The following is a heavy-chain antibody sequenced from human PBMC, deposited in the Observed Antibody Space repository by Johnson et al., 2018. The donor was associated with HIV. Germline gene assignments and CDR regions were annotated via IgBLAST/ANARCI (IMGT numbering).Heavy chain of an antibody. J-gene: IGHJ3*02. CDR2: IKQDGSEI. Sequence: VQLVESGGGVVRPGGSLRLSCAASGFTFSSYAMHWVRQDPGKGRARVANIKQDGSEIYDGDSVKGRFTISRDNAEHSLYLQVNSLRVEDTAVYYCARGGRSFDIWGQGTVVTVSS. CDR3: ARGGRSFDI. V-gene: IGHV3-7*01. CDR1: GFTFSSYA.